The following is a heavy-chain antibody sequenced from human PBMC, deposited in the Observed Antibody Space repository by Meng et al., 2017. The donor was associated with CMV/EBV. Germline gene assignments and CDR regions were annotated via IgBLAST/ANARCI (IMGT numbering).Heavy chain of an antibody. CDR2: ISSSGRTI. D-gene: IGHD2-2*01. CDR3: ARDRPTRKSNPNIVVVPGGVDY. CDR1: GFTFSDYY. Sequence: GESLKISCAASGFTFSDYYMSWIRQAPGKGLEWVSYISSSGRTIYYADSVKGRFTISRDNAKNSLYLQMNSLRAEDTAVYYCARDRPTRKSNPNIVVVPGGVDYWGQGTLVTVSS. J-gene: IGHJ4*02. V-gene: IGHV3-11*01.